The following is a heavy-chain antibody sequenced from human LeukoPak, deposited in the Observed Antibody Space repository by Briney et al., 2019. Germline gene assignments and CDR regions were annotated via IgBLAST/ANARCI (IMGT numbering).Heavy chain of an antibody. Sequence: PSETLSLTCTVSGGSISSSSYYWGWIRQPPGRGLEWIGSILYTGSTYYKSSLRSRLSVSVDPSENLFSLKLSSVTAADTAVYYCARVGGFDFGVAIGSNWFDPWGQGTLVTVSS. CDR2: ILYTGST. CDR1: GGSISSSSYY. J-gene: IGHJ5*02. D-gene: IGHD3-3*01. CDR3: ARVGGFDFGVAIGSNWFDP. V-gene: IGHV4-39*07.